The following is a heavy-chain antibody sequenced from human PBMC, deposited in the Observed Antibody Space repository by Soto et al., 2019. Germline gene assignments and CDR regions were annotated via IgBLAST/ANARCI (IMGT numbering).Heavy chain of an antibody. V-gene: IGHV4-59*01. CDR3: ARGAGYSGYSESFDY. CDR1: GGSISSYY. CDR2: IYYSGST. D-gene: IGHD5-12*01. J-gene: IGHJ4*02. Sequence: PSETLSLTCTVSGGSISSYYWSWIRQPPGKGLEWIGYIYYSGSTNYNPSLKSRVTISVDTSKNQFSLKLSSVTAADTAVYYCARGAGYSGYSESFDYWGQGTLVTVSS.